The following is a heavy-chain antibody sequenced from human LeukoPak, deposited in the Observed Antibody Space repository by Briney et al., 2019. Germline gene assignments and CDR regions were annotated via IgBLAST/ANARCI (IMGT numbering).Heavy chain of an antibody. CDR1: GGTFSSYA. V-gene: IGHV1-69*04. J-gene: IGHJ4*02. Sequence: PVKVSCKASGGTFSSYAISWVRQAPGQGLEWMGRIIPILGIANYAQKFQGRVTITADKSTSTAYMELSSLRSEDTAVYYCARDAGYNWNDIDYFDYWGQGTLVTVSS. CDR3: ARDAGYNWNDIDYFDY. CDR2: IIPILGIA. D-gene: IGHD1-20*01.